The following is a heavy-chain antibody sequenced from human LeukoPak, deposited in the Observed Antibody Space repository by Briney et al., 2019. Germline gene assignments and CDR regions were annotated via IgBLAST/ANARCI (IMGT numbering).Heavy chain of an antibody. J-gene: IGHJ4*02. D-gene: IGHD2-2*01. CDR3: ARGAYCSSTSCYPFDY. V-gene: IGHV1-69*05. CDR2: IIPIFGTA. Sequence: SVKVSCKASGGTFSSYAISWVRPAPGQGLEWMGGIIPIFGTANYAQKFQGRVTITTDESTSTAYMELSSLRSEDTAVYYCARGAYCSSTSCYPFDYWGQVTLVTVSS. CDR1: GGTFSSYA.